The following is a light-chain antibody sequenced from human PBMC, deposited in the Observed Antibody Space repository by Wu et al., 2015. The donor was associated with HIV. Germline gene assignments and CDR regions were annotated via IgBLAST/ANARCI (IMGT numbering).Light chain of an antibody. CDR3: QQHANWPLT. J-gene: IGKJ5*01. V-gene: IGKV3-11*01. CDR1: RSVSSA. Sequence: EIVLTQSPAALSISPGERATLSCRASRSVSSAVAWYQQKPGQAPRLLIYDASKRATGIPARFSGAGSTTDYSLTISSLEPEDVAVYYCQQHANWPLTFGQGTRLEIK. CDR2: DAS.